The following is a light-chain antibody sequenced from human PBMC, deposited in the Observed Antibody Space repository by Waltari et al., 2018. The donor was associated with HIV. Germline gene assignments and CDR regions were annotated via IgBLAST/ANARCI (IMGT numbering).Light chain of an antibody. Sequence: QSALTQPPSASGSPGQSVTISCPGTSRAVGRYDSVSWYLQHPGKAPKLQIYEVNKRPSGVPDRFSGSKSGNTASLTVSGLQAEDEAEYYCTSYAGINPVAFGGGTNLTVL. CDR3: TSYAGINPVA. J-gene: IGLJ2*01. CDR1: SRAVGRYDS. V-gene: IGLV2-8*01. CDR2: EVN.